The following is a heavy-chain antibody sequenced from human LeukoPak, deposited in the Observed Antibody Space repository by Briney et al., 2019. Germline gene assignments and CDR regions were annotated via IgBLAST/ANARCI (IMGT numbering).Heavy chain of an antibody. CDR1: GYTFTGYY. Sequence: ASVKVSCKASGYTFTGYYMHWVRQAPGQGLEWMGWINPNSGGTNYAQKFQGRVTMTRDTSISTAYMELSRLRSEDTAVYYCARDMLLWFGELSYYMDVWGKGTTVTVSS. J-gene: IGHJ6*03. D-gene: IGHD3-10*01. CDR2: INPNSGGT. CDR3: ARDMLLWFGELSYYMDV. V-gene: IGHV1-2*02.